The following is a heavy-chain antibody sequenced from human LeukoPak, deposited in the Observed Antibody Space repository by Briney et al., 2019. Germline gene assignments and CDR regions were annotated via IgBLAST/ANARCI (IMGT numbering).Heavy chain of an antibody. CDR3: ARLGFTRRSGSPSGDY. D-gene: IGHD3-10*01. CDR2: INHSGST. Sequence: SETLSLTCTVSGGSIRSYWSWIRQPPGKGLEWIGEINHSGSTNYNPSLKSRVTISVDTSKNQFSLKLSSVTAADTAVYYCARLGFTRRSGSPSGDYWGQGTLVTVSS. CDR1: GGSIRSY. J-gene: IGHJ4*02. V-gene: IGHV4-34*01.